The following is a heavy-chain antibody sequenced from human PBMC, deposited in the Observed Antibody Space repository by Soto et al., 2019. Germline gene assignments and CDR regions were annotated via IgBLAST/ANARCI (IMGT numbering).Heavy chain of an antibody. V-gene: IGHV1-2*02. CDR1: GYTFTGYY. J-gene: IGHJ4*02. D-gene: IGHD3-22*01. Sequence: QVQLVQSGAEVKKPGASVKVSCKASGYTFTGYYMHWVRQAPGQGLEWMGWINPNSGGTNYAQKFQGRVTMTRDTYISTAHMELSRLRSDDTAVDYCAREDVITMIVVVTPGGWFDYWGQGTLVTVSS. CDR3: AREDVITMIVVVTPGGWFDY. CDR2: INPNSGGT.